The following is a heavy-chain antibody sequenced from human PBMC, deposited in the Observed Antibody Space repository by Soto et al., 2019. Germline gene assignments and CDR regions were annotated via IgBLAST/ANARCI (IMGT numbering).Heavy chain of an antibody. CDR1: GYTLTELS. CDR3: ATDYHNWNPLERWFDP. Sequence: GASVKVSCKVSGYTLTELSMHWVRQAPGKGLEWMGGFDPEDGETIYAQKFQGRVTMTEDTSTDTAYMELSSLRSEDTAVYYCATDYHNWNPLERWFDPWGQGTLVTVSS. J-gene: IGHJ5*02. V-gene: IGHV1-24*01. D-gene: IGHD1-20*01. CDR2: FDPEDGET.